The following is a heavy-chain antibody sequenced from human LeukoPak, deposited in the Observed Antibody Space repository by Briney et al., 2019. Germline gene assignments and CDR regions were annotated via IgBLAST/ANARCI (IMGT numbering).Heavy chain of an antibody. V-gene: IGHV3-23*01. D-gene: IGHD3-10*01. J-gene: IGHJ4*02. CDR2: ISDHGTTT. CDR1: GFTFSNYG. CDR3: ADITKLRGAGEY. Sequence: GGTLRLSCAASGFTFSNYGLSWVRQAPGKGLEWVSVISDHGTTTYYADSVKGRFTISRDNSRNMLYLQMNSLRAEDTAVYYCADITKLRGAGEYWGQGTLVTVSS.